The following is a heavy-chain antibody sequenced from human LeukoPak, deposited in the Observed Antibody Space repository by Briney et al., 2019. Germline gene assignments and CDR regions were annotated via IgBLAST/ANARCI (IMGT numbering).Heavy chain of an antibody. CDR3: AREGRIGHFQH. CDR1: GGSISSGGYS. Sequence: SETLSLTCAVSGGSISSGGYSWSWIRQPPGKGLEWIGYIYHSRSTYYNLSLKSRVTISVDRSKNQFSLKLSSVTAADTAVYYCAREGRIGHFQHWGQGTLVTVSS. CDR2: IYHSRST. J-gene: IGHJ1*01. D-gene: IGHD1-14*01. V-gene: IGHV4-30-2*01.